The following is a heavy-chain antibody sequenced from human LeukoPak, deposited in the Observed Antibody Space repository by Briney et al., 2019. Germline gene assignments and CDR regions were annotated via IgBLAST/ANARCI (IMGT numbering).Heavy chain of an antibody. J-gene: IGHJ5*02. CDR1: GFTFSSYG. Sequence: GGSLRLSCAASGFTFSSYGMHWVRQAPGKGLEWVAFIRYDGSNKYYADSVKGRFTISRDNSKNTLYLQMNSGRAEETAVYYCAKFNGGNSDGWFDPWGQGTLVTVSS. CDR2: IRYDGSNK. CDR3: AKFNGGNSDGWFDP. V-gene: IGHV3-30*02. D-gene: IGHD4-23*01.